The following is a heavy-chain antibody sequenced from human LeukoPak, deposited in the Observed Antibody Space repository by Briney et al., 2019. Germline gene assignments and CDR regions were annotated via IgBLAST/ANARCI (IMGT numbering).Heavy chain of an antibody. CDR2: INGIGGST. D-gene: IGHD6-13*01. V-gene: IGHV3-23*01. Sequence: GGSLRLSCAASGFTFSSYGMHWVRQAPGKGLEWVSAINGIGGSTYYADSVKGRFIISRDNSKNTVCLQMNSLRAEDTAVYYCAKGVKQQLATVFDYWGQGTLVTVSS. CDR3: AKGVKQQLATVFDY. J-gene: IGHJ4*02. CDR1: GFTFSSYG.